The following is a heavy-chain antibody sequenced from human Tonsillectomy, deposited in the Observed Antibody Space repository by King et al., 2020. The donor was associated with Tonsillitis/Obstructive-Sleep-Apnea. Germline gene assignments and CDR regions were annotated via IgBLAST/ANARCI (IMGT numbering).Heavy chain of an antibody. Sequence: QLQESGPGLVKPSETLSLTCTVSGGSISSYYWSWIRQPPGKGLEWIGYIYYSGSTNYNPSLKSRVTISVDTSKNQFSLKLSSVTAADTAVYYCAGSHENGSGSYYDLYFDYWGQGTLVTVSS. D-gene: IGHD3-10*01. V-gene: IGHV4-59*01. CDR1: GGSISSYY. J-gene: IGHJ4*02. CDR3: AGSHENGSGSYYDLYFDY. CDR2: IYYSGST.